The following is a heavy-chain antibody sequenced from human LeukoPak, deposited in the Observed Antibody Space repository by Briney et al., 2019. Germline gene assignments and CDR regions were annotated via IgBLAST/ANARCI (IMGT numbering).Heavy chain of an antibody. CDR1: GFPFSSRW. J-gene: IGHJ4*02. CDR2: IKADGSEK. Sequence: GGSLRLSCAASGFPFSSRWMSWVRQAPGKGVEWVANIKADGSEKYYVDSVKGRFTVSRDNAKNSLYLQMNSLRAEDTGLYYCARYCGGGSCFDYWGRGTLVTVSS. CDR3: ARYCGGGSCFDY. V-gene: IGHV3-7*02. D-gene: IGHD2-15*01.